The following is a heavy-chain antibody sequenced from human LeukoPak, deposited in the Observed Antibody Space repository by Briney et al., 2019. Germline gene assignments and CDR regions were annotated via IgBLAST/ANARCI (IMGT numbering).Heavy chain of an antibody. CDR2: IKQDGSEK. D-gene: IGHD6-19*01. Sequence: GGSLRLSCAASGFTFKNAWMSWVRQAPGKGLEWVANIKQDGSEKYYVDSVKGRFTISRDNAKNSLYLQMNSLRAEDTAVYYCARDVVGRGWLSNWGQGTLVTVSS. V-gene: IGHV3-7*01. J-gene: IGHJ4*02. CDR1: GFTFKNAW. CDR3: ARDVVGRGWLSN.